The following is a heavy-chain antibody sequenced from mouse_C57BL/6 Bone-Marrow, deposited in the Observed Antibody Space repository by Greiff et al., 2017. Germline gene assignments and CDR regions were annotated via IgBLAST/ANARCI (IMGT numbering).Heavy chain of an antibody. CDR2: IYPGSGST. CDR1: GYTFTSYW. CDR3: ARPYYSNYGYFDV. Sequence: QVQLQQSGAELVKPGASVKISCKASGYTFTSYWITWVQQRPGQGLGWIGDIYPGSGSTTYNEKFKSKATLPVDTSSSTASMQLSSLTSKDSAVYYCARPYYSNYGYFDVWGTGTTVTVSS. V-gene: IGHV1-55*01. D-gene: IGHD2-5*01. J-gene: IGHJ1*03.